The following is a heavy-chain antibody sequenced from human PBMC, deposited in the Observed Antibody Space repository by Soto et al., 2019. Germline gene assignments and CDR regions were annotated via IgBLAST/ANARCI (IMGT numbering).Heavy chain of an antibody. D-gene: IGHD3-10*01. V-gene: IGHV3-23*01. J-gene: IGHJ4*02. CDR3: AKDSRITMVRGAPRQYYFDY. CDR1: GFTFSSYA. Sequence: GGSLRLSCAASGFTFSSYAMSWVRQAPGKGLEWVSAISGSGGSTYYADSVKGRFTISRDNSKNTLYLQMNSLRAEDTAVYYCAKDSRITMVRGAPRQYYFDYWGRGTLVTVSS. CDR2: ISGSGGST.